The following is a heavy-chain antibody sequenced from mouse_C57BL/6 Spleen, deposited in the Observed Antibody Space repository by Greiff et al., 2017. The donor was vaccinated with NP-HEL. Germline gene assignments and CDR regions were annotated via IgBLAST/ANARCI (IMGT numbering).Heavy chain of an antibody. Sequence: QVQLQQSGAELVKPGASVKMSCKASGYTFTSYWITWVKQRPGQGLEWIGDIYPGSGSTNYNEKFKSKATLTVDTSSSTAYMQLSSLTSEDSAVYYCAREGLLRRYFDYWGQGTTLTVSS. CDR1: GYTFTSYW. J-gene: IGHJ2*01. CDR3: AREGLLRRYFDY. CDR2: IYPGSGST. V-gene: IGHV1-55*01. D-gene: IGHD2-3*01.